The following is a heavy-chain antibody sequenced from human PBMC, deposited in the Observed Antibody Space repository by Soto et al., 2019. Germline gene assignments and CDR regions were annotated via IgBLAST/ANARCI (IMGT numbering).Heavy chain of an antibody. Sequence: SPTLSLTCAISGDSVSSNSAAWNCIRKSPSRGLEWLGRTYYRSKWYNDYAVSVKSRITINPDTSKNQFSLQLNSVTPEDTAVYYCARASWIAYAFDIWGQGTMVTVSS. V-gene: IGHV6-1*01. J-gene: IGHJ3*02. CDR3: ARASWIAYAFDI. CDR1: GDSVSSNSAA. D-gene: IGHD5-12*01. CDR2: TYYRSKWYN.